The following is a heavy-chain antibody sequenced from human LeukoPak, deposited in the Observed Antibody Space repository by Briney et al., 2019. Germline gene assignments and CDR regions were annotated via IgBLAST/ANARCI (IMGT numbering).Heavy chain of an antibody. CDR3: AKDGQWLVRGNNWFDP. CDR2: ISGSGGST. J-gene: IGHJ5*02. D-gene: IGHD6-19*01. Sequence: GGSLRLSCAASGFIFSNYAMSWVRQAPGKGLEWVSAISGSGGSTYYADSVKGRFTISRDNSKNTLCLQMNSLRAEDTAVYYCAKDGQWLVRGNNWFDPWGQGTRVTVSS. V-gene: IGHV3-23*01. CDR1: GFIFSNYA.